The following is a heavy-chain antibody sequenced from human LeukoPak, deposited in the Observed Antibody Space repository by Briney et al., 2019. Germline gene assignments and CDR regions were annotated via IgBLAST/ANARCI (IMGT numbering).Heavy chain of an antibody. CDR1: GGSISSSNW. D-gene: IGHD3-10*01. CDR3: ARDGSGLYYYYGMDV. J-gene: IGHJ6*02. V-gene: IGHV4-4*02. Sequence: SETLSLTCAVSGGSISSSNWWSWVRQPPGKGLEWIGEIYHSGSTNYNPSLKSRVTISVDKSKNQFSLKLSSVTAADTAVYYCARDGSGLYYYYGMDVWGQGTTVTVSS. CDR2: IYHSGST.